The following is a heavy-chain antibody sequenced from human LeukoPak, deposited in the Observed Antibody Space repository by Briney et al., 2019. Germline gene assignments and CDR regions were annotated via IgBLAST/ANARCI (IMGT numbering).Heavy chain of an antibody. CDR2: ISGRGSST. Sequence: GGSLRLSCAAPGFTFNSYAMNWVRQAPGKGLEWVSAISGRGSSTYYADSVKGRFSLSRDSSKNTLYLQMNSLRAEDTAVYYCASDKWELPYWGQGTLVTVSS. CDR1: GFTFNSYA. D-gene: IGHD1-26*01. V-gene: IGHV3-23*01. CDR3: ASDKWELPY. J-gene: IGHJ4*02.